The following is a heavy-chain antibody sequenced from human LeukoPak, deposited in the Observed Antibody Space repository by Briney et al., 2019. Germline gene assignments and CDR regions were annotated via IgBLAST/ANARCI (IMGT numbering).Heavy chain of an antibody. D-gene: IGHD3-22*01. V-gene: IGHV4-59*12. Sequence: SETLSLTCTVSGGSISSYYWSWIRQPPGKGLEWIGYIYYSGSTNYNPSLKSRVTISVDTSKNQFSLKLSSVTAADTAVYYCARDRKWLSTMGIDPWGQGTLVTVSS. J-gene: IGHJ5*02. CDR3: ARDRKWLSTMGIDP. CDR1: GGSISSYY. CDR2: IYYSGST.